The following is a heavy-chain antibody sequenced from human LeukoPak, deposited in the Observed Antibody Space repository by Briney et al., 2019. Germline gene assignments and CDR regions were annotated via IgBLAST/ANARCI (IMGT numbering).Heavy chain of an antibody. CDR1: GGSISSSTYY. Sequence: PSETLSLTCTVSGGSISSSTYYWGWSRQPPGKGVDRIGSMYYTGNTYYNPSLKSRVTISVDTSKNQFSLKLTSVTAADTAVYYCARQPRDGHNPRPYYFDYWGQGTLVTVSS. V-gene: IGHV4-39*01. J-gene: IGHJ4*02. CDR3: ARQPRDGHNPRPYYFDY. CDR2: MYYTGNT. D-gene: IGHD5-24*01.